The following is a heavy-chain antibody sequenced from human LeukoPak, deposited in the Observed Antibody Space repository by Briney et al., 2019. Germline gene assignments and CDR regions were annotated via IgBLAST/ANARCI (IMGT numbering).Heavy chain of an antibody. J-gene: IGHJ3*02. CDR3: ARRMQAVVVTDLAFDI. CDR1: GGSISSYY. V-gene: IGHV4-59*08. CDR2: IYYSGST. D-gene: IGHD2-21*02. Sequence: PSETLSLTCTVSGGSISSYYWSWIRQPPGKGLEWIGYIYYSGSTNYNPSLKSRVTISVDTSKNQFSLKLSSVTAADTAVYYCARRMQAVVVTDLAFDIWGQGTMVTVSS.